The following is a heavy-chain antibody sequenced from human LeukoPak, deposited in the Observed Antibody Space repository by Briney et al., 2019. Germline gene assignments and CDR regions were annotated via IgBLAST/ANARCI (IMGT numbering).Heavy chain of an antibody. CDR3: AKDIGYSYGPYGDYYYYYGMDV. Sequence: GRSLRLSCAASGFTFDDYAMHWVRHAPGKGLEWVSGISWNSGSIGYADSVKGRFTISRDNAKNSLYPQMNSLRAEDTALYYCAKDIGYSYGPYGDYYYYYGMDVWGQGTTVTVSS. V-gene: IGHV3-9*01. CDR1: GFTFDDYA. CDR2: ISWNSGSI. J-gene: IGHJ6*02. D-gene: IGHD5-18*01.